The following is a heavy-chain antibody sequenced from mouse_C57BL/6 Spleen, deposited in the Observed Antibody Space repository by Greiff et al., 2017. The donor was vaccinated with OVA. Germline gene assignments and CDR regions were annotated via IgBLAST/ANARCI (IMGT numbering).Heavy chain of an antibody. CDR3: AKNDYPYAMDY. CDR2: IWSGGST. D-gene: IGHD2-13*01. Sequence: QVQLQQSGPGLVQPSQSLSITCTVSGFSFTSYGVHWVRQSPGTGLEWLGVIWSGGSTDYNAAFMSRLSITKDNSKSQVFFKMNSLQADDTAIYYCAKNDYPYAMDYWGQGTSVTVSS. CDR1: GFSFTSYG. V-gene: IGHV2-5*01. J-gene: IGHJ4*01.